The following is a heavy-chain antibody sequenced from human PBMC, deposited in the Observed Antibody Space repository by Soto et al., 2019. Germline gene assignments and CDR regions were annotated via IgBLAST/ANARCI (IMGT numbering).Heavy chain of an antibody. J-gene: IGHJ4*02. Sequence: QVQLVESGGGVVQPGRSLRLSCAASGFTFSSYGMHWVRQAPGKGLEWVAVIWYDGSNKYYADSVKGRFTISRDNSKNTLYLQMNSLRAEVTAVYYCARDSDIVVVPAAMPGNYWGQGTLVTVSS. CDR3: ARDSDIVVVPAAMPGNY. D-gene: IGHD2-2*01. CDR1: GFTFSSYG. CDR2: IWYDGSNK. V-gene: IGHV3-33*01.